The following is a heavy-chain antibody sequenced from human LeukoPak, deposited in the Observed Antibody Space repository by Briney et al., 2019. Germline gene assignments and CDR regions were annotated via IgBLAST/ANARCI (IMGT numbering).Heavy chain of an antibody. CDR1: GYTFTGYY. J-gene: IGHJ6*03. Sequence: GASVKVSCKASGYTFTGYYMHWVRQAPGQGLEWMGWINPSSGGTNYAQKFQGRVTMTRDTSISTAYMELSRLRSDDTAVYYCARGKRNWKPPPRDYYYMDVWGKGTTVTVSS. D-gene: IGHD1-20*01. CDR3: ARGKRNWKPPPRDYYYMDV. V-gene: IGHV1-2*02. CDR2: INPSSGGT.